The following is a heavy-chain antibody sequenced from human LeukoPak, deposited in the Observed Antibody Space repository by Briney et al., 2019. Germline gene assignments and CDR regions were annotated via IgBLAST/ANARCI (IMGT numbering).Heavy chain of an antibody. J-gene: IGHJ3*02. CDR1: GHTFTSYY. Sequence: GASVKVSCKASGHTFTSYYIVWVRRAPGQGLQLMGRISAYNGQTHYAQKVQGRVTMTTDPSTSTVYMELRSLTSDDTALYYCAWDSGAFEIWGQGTIVTVSS. CDR3: AWDSGAFEI. V-gene: IGHV1-18*01. CDR2: ISAYNGQT.